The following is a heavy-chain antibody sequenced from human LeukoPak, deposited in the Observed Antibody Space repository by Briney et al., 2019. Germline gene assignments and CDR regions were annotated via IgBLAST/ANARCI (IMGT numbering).Heavy chain of an antibody. CDR3: ARGPGDSSRHVGAFDI. CDR2: ISSSSSYI. Sequence: PGGSLRLSCAASGFTFSSYSMNWARQAPGKGLEWVSSISSSSSYIYYADSVKGRFTISGDNAKNSLYLQMNSLRAEDTAVYYCARGPGDSSRHVGAFDIWGQGTMVTVSS. D-gene: IGHD3-22*01. CDR1: GFTFSSYS. V-gene: IGHV3-21*01. J-gene: IGHJ3*02.